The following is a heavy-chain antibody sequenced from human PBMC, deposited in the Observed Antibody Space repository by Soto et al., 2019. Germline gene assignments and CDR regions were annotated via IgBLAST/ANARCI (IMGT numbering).Heavy chain of an antibody. CDR3: ARDVAMVRGGNNWLDP. J-gene: IGHJ5*02. V-gene: IGHV4-59*01. Sequence: PSETLSLTCTVSGGSISSYHWSWIRQPPGKGLEWIGYIYYSGSTNYNPSLKSRVTISVDTSKNQFSLKLSSVTAADTAVYYCARDVAMVRGGNNWLDPWGQGTLVTVSS. CDR2: IYYSGST. D-gene: IGHD3-10*01. CDR1: GGSISSYH.